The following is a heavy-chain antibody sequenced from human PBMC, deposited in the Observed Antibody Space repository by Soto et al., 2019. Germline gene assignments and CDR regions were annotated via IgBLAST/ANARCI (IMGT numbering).Heavy chain of an antibody. CDR3: ARGQLPAATTYFDF. D-gene: IGHD2-15*01. CDR1: GFTFSSYA. CDR2: IWFDGSNK. J-gene: IGHJ4*02. Sequence: PGGSLGLSCAASGFTFSSYAIHWVRQAPGKGLEWVAIIWFDGSNKYYADSVKGRFSISRDNSKNTLFLQMDSLRAEDTAVYYCARGQLPAATTYFDFWGQGTPVTVSS. V-gene: IGHV3-33*01.